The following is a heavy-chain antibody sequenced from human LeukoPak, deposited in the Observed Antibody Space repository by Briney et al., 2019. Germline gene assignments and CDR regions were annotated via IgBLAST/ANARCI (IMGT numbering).Heavy chain of an antibody. J-gene: IGHJ5*02. CDR3: ARHTPSGLWFRVFDP. D-gene: IGHD3-10*01. Sequence: SETLSLTCTVSGGSISTYYWSWIRQPPGKGLEWIGSIYYSGSTYNNPSLKSRVTISVDTSKNQFSLKLSSVTAADTAVYYCARHTPSGLWFRVFDPWGQGTLVTVSS. CDR1: GGSISTYY. CDR2: IYYSGST. V-gene: IGHV4-39*01.